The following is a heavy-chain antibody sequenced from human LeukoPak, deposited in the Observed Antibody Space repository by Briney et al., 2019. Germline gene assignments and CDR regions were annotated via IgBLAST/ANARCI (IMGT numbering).Heavy chain of an antibody. J-gene: IGHJ6*02. V-gene: IGHV1-18*01. CDR2: ISAYNGNT. Sequence: ASVKVSCKASGYTFTSYGISWVRQAPGQGLEWMGWISAYNGNTNYAQKLQGRVSMTTDTSTSTAYMELRSLRSDDTAVYYCARLPYGSGSSPSDYYYYGMDVWGQGTTVTVSS. CDR3: ARLPYGSGSSPSDYYYYGMDV. D-gene: IGHD3-10*01. CDR1: GYTFTSYG.